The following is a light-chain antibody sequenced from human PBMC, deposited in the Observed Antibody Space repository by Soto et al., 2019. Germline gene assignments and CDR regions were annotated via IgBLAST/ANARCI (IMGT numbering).Light chain of an antibody. CDR2: DSS. Sequence: EIVLTQSPATLSLSPGEGATLSCRASQSVSIYLAWYQQKPAQAPRLLIYDSSNRAAGIPARFSARGSGTDFTLFISNLEPEDSAVYYCQHRSNWPPITFGQGTRLEIK. J-gene: IGKJ5*01. V-gene: IGKV3-11*01. CDR1: QSVSIY. CDR3: QHRSNWPPIT.